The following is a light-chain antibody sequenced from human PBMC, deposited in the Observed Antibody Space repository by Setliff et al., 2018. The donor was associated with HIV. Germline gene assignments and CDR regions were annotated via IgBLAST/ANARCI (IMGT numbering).Light chain of an antibody. CDR2: EGS. CDR1: SSDVGTYNF. J-gene: IGLJ1*01. Sequence: QSVLTQPASVSGSPGQSITISCTGTSSDVGTYNFVSWYQQHPGKAPKLMIYEGSKRPSGVSNRFFGSKSGYTASLTISGLQAEDEADYYCCSYAGSTLYVFGTGTKVTVL. CDR3: CSYAGSTLYV. V-gene: IGLV2-23*01.